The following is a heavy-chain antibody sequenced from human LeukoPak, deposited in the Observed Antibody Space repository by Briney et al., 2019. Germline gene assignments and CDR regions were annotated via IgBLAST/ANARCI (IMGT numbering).Heavy chain of an antibody. CDR1: GFTFSSYA. D-gene: IGHD2-2*02. CDR2: ISGSGRST. V-gene: IGHV3-23*01. J-gene: IGHJ6*02. CDR3: ARVAGDIVVVPAAINYYYYYGMDV. Sequence: PGGSLRLSCAASGFTFSSYAMSWVRQAPGKGLEWVSAISGSGRSTYYADSVKGRFTISRDNAKNSLYLQMNSLRAEDTAVYYCARVAGDIVVVPAAINYYYYYGMDVWGQGTTVTVSS.